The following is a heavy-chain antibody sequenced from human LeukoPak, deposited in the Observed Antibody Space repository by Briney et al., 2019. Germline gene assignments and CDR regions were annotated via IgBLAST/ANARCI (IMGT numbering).Heavy chain of an antibody. J-gene: IGHJ5*02. V-gene: IGHV4-59*01. CDR3: ARDRRLLYGWFDP. CDR2: IYYSGST. CDR1: GGSISSYY. Sequence: SETLSLTCTVSGGSISSYYWSWIQQPPGKGLEWIGYIYYSGSTNYNPSLKSRVTISVDTSKNQFSLKLSSVTAADTAVYYCARDRRLLYGWFDPWGQGTLVTVSS. D-gene: IGHD3-16*01.